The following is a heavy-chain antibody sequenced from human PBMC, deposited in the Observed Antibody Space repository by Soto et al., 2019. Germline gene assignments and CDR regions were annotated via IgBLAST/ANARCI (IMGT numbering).Heavy chain of an antibody. J-gene: IGHJ5*02. CDR1: GYTFTSYY. CDR2: INPSGGST. V-gene: IGHV1-46*01. Sequence: GASVKVSCKASGYTFTSYYMHWVRQAPGQGLEWMGIINPSGGSTSYAQKFQGRVTMTRDTSTSTVYMELSSLRSEDTAVYYCARDRPLGYCISTSCQPFDPWGQGTLVTVSS. CDR3: ARDRPLGYCISTSCQPFDP. D-gene: IGHD2-2*01.